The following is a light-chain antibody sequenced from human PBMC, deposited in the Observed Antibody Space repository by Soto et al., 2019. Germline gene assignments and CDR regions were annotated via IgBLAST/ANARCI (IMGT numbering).Light chain of an antibody. V-gene: IGLV1-51*02. CDR2: ENN. Sequence: QSVLTQPPSVSAAPGQKVTISCSGSSFNIGNNYVSWYQQLPGTAPKLLIYENNKRPSGIPDRLSGSKSGTSATLGITGLQTGDEADYYCGTWDSNLSAFVFGTGTKLTVL. CDR1: SFNIGNNY. J-gene: IGLJ1*01. CDR3: GTWDSNLSAFV.